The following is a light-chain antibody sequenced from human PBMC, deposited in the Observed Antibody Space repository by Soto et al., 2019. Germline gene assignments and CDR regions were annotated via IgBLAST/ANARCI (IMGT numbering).Light chain of an antibody. CDR2: SAS. V-gene: IGKV1-27*01. J-gene: IGKJ5*01. CDR3: QQFNTAPLT. CDR1: QDISVY. Sequence: DIQMTQSPSSLSASVGDRVTITCRASQDISVYFAWYQQKPGKVPKLLIYSASTLQTGVPSRFSGSGSGTDFTLTISSLQPEDVATYYCQQFNTAPLTFGQGTRLEIK.